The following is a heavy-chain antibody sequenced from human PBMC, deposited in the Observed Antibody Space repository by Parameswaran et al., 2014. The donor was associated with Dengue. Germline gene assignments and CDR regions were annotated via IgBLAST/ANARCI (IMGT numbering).Heavy chain of an antibody. J-gene: IGHJ6*02. CDR3: ARAVVVPAAGNYYYYGMDV. V-gene: IGHV3-21*01. Sequence: VRQMPGKGLEWVSSISSSSSYIYYADSVKGRFTISRDNAKNSLYLQMNSLRAEDTAVYYCARAVVVPAAGNYYYYGMDVWGQGTTVTVSS. CDR2: ISSSSSYI. D-gene: IGHD2-2*01.